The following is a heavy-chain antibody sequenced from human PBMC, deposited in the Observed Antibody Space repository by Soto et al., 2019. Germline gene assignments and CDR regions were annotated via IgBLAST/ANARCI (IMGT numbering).Heavy chain of an antibody. D-gene: IGHD4-17*01. CDR1: GGSISSGDYY. Sequence: QVHLQESGPGLVKPSQTLSLTCTVSGGSISSGDYYWSWIRQPPGKGLEWSVYIYYSGSIDYNPSLKSRVTISVDTSKNQFSLKLSSVTAADTAVYYCARTRYGDYRINWGQGTLVTVSS. CDR2: IYYSGSI. CDR3: ARTRYGDYRIN. J-gene: IGHJ4*02. V-gene: IGHV4-30-4*01.